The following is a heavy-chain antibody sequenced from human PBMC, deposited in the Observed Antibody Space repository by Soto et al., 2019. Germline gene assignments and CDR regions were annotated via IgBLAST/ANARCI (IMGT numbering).Heavy chain of an antibody. D-gene: IGHD6-19*01. CDR2: IWYDGSNK. CDR3: ARDRIAVVYYYYYYGMDV. Sequence: GGSLRLSCAASGFTFSSYGMHWVRQAPGKGLEWVAVIWYDGSNKYYADSVKGRFTISRDNSKNTLYLQMNSLRAEDTAVYYCARDRIAVVYYYYYYGMDVWVQGTTVTVSS. J-gene: IGHJ6*02. CDR1: GFTFSSYG. V-gene: IGHV3-33*01.